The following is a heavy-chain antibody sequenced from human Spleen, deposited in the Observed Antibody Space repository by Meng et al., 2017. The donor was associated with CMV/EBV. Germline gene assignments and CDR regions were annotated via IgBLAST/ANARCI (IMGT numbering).Heavy chain of an antibody. CDR1: GFTFDDYT. CDR3: AKDWEVYCSSTSCYSVDY. CDR2: ITWDSSNI. D-gene: IGHD2-2*02. J-gene: IGHJ4*02. V-gene: IGHV3-43*01. Sequence: GGSLRLSCAASGFTFDDYTMHWVRQPPGQGLEWVSLITWDSSNIEYGDSVKGRFTISRENSKNTLYLQMNSLRAEDTAVYYCAKDWEVYCSSTSCYSVDYWGQGTLVTVSS.